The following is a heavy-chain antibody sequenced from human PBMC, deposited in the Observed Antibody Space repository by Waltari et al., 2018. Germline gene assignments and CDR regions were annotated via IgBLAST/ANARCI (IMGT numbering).Heavy chain of an antibody. CDR1: GFRFSLDG. J-gene: IGHJ3*01. Sequence: EANLAESGGGLVQPGGSLSLSCTASGFRFSLDGRSWVRQAPGKGLEWVSAISGSGADTFYADSVKDRFVISRDNSKNTVFLEMNSLRAEDTALYYCAKDPPGSYYEGFDEWGQGTMVTVSS. V-gene: IGHV3-23*04. CDR2: ISGSGADT. D-gene: IGHD1-26*01. CDR3: AKDPPGSYYEGFDE.